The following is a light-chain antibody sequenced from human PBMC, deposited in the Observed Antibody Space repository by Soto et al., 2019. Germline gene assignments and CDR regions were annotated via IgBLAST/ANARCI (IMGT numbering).Light chain of an antibody. Sequence: TKTSSDVGGYNYVSWYQQHPAKVPKLMIYHVSNRPSGVSDRFSGSKSGNTASLTISGLQAEDEGDYYCYSYTTSSTYVFGTGTKVTVL. CDR2: HVS. V-gene: IGLV2-14*04. CDR3: YSYTTSSTYV. J-gene: IGLJ1*01. CDR1: SSDVGGYNY.